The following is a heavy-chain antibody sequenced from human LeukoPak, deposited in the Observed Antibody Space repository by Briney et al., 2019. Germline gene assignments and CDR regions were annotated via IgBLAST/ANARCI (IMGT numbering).Heavy chain of an antibody. V-gene: IGHV1-69*01. CDR2: IFGTA. CDR3: ARGHLMVVVPAAMYGMDV. Sequence: IFGTANYAQKFQGRVTITADESTSTAYMELSSLRSEDTAVYYCARGHLMVVVPAAMYGMDVWGQGTTVTVSS. D-gene: IGHD2-2*01. J-gene: IGHJ6*02.